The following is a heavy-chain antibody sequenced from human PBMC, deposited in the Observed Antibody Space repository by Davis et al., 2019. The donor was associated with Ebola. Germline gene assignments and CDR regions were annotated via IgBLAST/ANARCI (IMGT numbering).Heavy chain of an antibody. CDR3: ARGWLRSGFDY. CDR1: GNSVSGSGTA. D-gene: IGHD5-12*01. J-gene: IGHJ4*02. CDR2: TYYYQSKWHF. V-gene: IGHV6-1*01. Sequence: PSETLSLTCAISGNSVSGSGTAWNWIRQSPSRGLEWLGRTYYYQSKWHFDYAVSMKSRIIVKPDTSNNQFSLQLSYVTPEDTGVYYCARGWLRSGFDYWGQGALVTVSS.